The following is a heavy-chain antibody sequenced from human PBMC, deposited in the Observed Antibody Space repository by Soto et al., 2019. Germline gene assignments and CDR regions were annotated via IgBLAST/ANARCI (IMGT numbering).Heavy chain of an antibody. Sequence: QVQLVESGGGVVQPGRSLRLSCAASGFTFSSYPMHWVRQAPGKGLEWLAVISSDGTNKNYADSVKGRFTISRDNSENTLLLQVNSLTSEDSAVYFCARNYYEDYWGQGTLVTVSS. CDR3: ARNYYEDY. V-gene: IGHV3-30-3*01. J-gene: IGHJ4*02. CDR1: GFTFSSYP. CDR2: ISSDGTNK. D-gene: IGHD3-22*01.